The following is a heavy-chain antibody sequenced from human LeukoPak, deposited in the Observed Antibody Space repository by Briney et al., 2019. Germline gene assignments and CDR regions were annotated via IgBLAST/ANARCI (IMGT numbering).Heavy chain of an antibody. J-gene: IGHJ4*02. Sequence: PSETLSLTCTVSGGSISSSTDYWGWIRQSPGKGLEWIGSIYYSGSTNYNPSLKSRVTISVDTSKNQFSLKLSSATAADTAVYYCARLSSTTTILDYWGQGTLVTVSS. V-gene: IGHV4-39*01. CDR3: ARLSSTTTILDY. D-gene: IGHD2-2*01. CDR1: GGSISSSTDY. CDR2: IYYSGST.